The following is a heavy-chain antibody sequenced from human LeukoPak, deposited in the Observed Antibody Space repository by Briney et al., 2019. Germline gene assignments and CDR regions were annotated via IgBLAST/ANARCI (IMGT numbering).Heavy chain of an antibody. CDR1: GGSISGYY. D-gene: IGHD1/OR15-1a*01. V-gene: IGHV4-59*01. CDR3: VRNTLGHYDAFDI. J-gene: IGHJ3*02. CDR2: IYYSGSI. Sequence: SETLSLTCTVSGGSISGYYWSWIRQPPGKGLKWIGYIYYSGSINYNSSLKSRVTISVDTSRNQFSLKLSSMTAADTAVYYCVRNTLGHYDAFDIWGQGTMVTVSS.